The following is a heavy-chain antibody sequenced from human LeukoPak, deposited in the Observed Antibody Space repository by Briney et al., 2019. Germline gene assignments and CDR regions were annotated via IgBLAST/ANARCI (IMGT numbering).Heavy chain of an antibody. V-gene: IGHV1-69*13. J-gene: IGHJ4*02. CDR1: GYTFTNYG. CDR2: IIPIFDTT. Sequence: SVKVSCKASGYTFTNYGVSWVRQAPGQGLEWMGEIIPIFDTTNYAQRFQGRVTITADESTSTAYMGLSSLRSEDTAVYYCARGVLGQTGWTYYFDYWGQGTLVTVSS. D-gene: IGHD3-9*01. CDR3: ARGVLGQTGWTYYFDY.